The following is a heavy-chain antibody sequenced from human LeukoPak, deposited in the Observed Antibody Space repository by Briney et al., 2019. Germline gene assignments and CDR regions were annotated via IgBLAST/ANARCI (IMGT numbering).Heavy chain of an antibody. CDR1: GFTFSRYE. V-gene: IGHV3-48*03. D-gene: IGHD4-17*01. CDR3: ARDLGMTDGDYVSYFDY. Sequence: GGSLRLSCAASGFTFSRYELNWVRQAPGKGLEWVSYISSSGSIIYYADSVKGRFTISRDNAKDSLYLQMNSLRAEDTAVYYCARDLGMTDGDYVSYFDYWGQGTLVTVSS. J-gene: IGHJ4*02. CDR2: ISSSGSII.